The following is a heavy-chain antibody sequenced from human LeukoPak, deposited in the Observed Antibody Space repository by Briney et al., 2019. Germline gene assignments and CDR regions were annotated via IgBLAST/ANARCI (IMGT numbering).Heavy chain of an antibody. CDR3: AREIREGLPYYDY. CDR1: GYTFTGYY. CDR2: IKPDIGVT. D-gene: IGHD3-16*01. V-gene: IGHV1-2*02. Sequence: ASVKVSRKTSGYTFTGYYIHWMRQAPGQRLEWMGWIKPDIGVTNSAQKFQGRVTMSRDTSITTVYMELSSLRSDDTAVYYCAREIREGLPYYDYWGQGTLVTVSS. J-gene: IGHJ4*02.